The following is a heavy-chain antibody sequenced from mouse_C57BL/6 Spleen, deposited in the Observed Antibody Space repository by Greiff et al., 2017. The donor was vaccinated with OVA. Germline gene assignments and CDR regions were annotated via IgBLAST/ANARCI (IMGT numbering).Heavy chain of an antibody. CDR3: AVDSLNDYSNYFDY. Sequence: QVQLQQSGPELVKPGASVKISCKASGYAFSSSWMNWVKQRPGKGLEWIGRIYPGDGDTNYNGKFKGKATLTADKSSSTAYMQLSSLTSEDSAVYFCAVDSLNDYSNYFDYWGQGTTLTVSS. D-gene: IGHD2-5*01. J-gene: IGHJ2*01. V-gene: IGHV1-82*01. CDR2: IYPGDGDT. CDR1: GYAFSSSW.